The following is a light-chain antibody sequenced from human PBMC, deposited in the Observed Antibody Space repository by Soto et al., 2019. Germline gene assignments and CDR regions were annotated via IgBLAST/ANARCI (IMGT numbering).Light chain of an antibody. CDR2: DAS. Sequence: EIVLTQSPATLSLSPGERVTLSCRASQNVSTYLAWYQQKPGQAPRLLIYDASDRATGIPARFSGSGSGTDFTLTFSSPEPEDSAVSYCQQRTNWLTFGPGTKVDIK. CDR3: QQRTNWLT. J-gene: IGKJ3*01. V-gene: IGKV3-11*01. CDR1: QNVSTY.